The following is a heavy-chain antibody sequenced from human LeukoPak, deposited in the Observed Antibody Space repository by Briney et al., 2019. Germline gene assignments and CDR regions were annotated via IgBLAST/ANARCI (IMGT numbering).Heavy chain of an antibody. CDR1: GDSVSSSPYY. CDR3: ARNKFHNYFDP. V-gene: IGHV4-61*01. Sequence: PSETLSLTCSVSGDSVSSSPYYWGWIRQPPGKGLEWIGNTFSTSTLYNASLRSRVTILVDTSKNLFSLKLTSATAADTAIYYCARNKFHNYFDPWGQGTLVVVSS. D-gene: IGHD5-24*01. J-gene: IGHJ5*02. CDR2: TFSTST.